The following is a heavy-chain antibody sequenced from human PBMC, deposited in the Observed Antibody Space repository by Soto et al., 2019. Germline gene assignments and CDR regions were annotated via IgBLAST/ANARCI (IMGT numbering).Heavy chain of an antibody. CDR2: IAAYNGKT. Sequence: SVKVSCKASGYTFTSYVISWVRQAPGQGLEWMGWIAAYNGKTSYAQKFQGRVTMTRDTSTSTVYMELSSLRSEDTAVYYCARDREVPAAMSYYYYGMDVWGQGTTVTVSS. D-gene: IGHD2-2*01. CDR1: GYTFTSYV. CDR3: ARDREVPAAMSYYYYGMDV. J-gene: IGHJ6*02. V-gene: IGHV1-18*01.